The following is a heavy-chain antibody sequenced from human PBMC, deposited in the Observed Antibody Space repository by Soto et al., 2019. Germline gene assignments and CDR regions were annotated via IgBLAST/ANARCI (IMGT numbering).Heavy chain of an antibody. V-gene: IGHV3-23*01. CDR3: AVGDYYDSSGYYYGLDY. CDR1: GFTFSSYA. D-gene: IGHD3-22*01. CDR2: ISGSGGST. Sequence: PGGSLRLSCAASGFTFSSYAMSWVRQAPGKGLEWVSAISGSGGSTYYADSVKGRFTISRDNSKNTLYLQMNSLRAEDTAVYYCAVGDYYDSSGYYYGLDYWGQGTLVTVSS. J-gene: IGHJ4*02.